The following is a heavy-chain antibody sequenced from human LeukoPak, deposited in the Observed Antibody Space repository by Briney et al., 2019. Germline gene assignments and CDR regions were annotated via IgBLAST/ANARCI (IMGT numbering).Heavy chain of an antibody. V-gene: IGHV3-23*01. Sequence: GGSLRLSCAASGFTFSSYAMSWVRQAPGKGLEWVSAISGSGGSTYYADSVKGRFTIPRDNSKNTLYLQMNSLRAEDTAVYYCAKVLRMGYYGSGSYSSVDYWGQGTLVTVSS. D-gene: IGHD3-10*01. CDR2: ISGSGGST. CDR3: AKVLRMGYYGSGSYSSVDY. J-gene: IGHJ4*02. CDR1: GFTFSSYA.